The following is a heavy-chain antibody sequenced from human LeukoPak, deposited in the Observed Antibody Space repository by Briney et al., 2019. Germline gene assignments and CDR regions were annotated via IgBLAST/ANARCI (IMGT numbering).Heavy chain of an antibody. CDR1: GFTFSSYS. Sequence: GGSLRLSCAASGFTFSSYSMNWVRQAPGKGLEWVSGISGSGGSTYYADSVKGRFTISRDNSKNTLYLQMNSLRAEDTAVYYCAKGRPGAFDIWGQGTMVTVSS. CDR3: AKGRPGAFDI. CDR2: ISGSGGST. V-gene: IGHV3-23*01. J-gene: IGHJ3*02.